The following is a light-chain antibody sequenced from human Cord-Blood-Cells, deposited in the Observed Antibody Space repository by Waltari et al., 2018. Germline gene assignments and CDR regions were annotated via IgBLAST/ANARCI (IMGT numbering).Light chain of an antibody. CDR1: QDISNY. V-gene: IGKV1-33*01. CDR3: QQYDNLPIT. J-gene: IGKJ5*01. Sequence: DIQMTQSPSSLSASVGDRVTITFQASQDISNYLNWYQQKPGKAPKRLIYEASNLETGVPSRFSGSGSGTDFTFTISSLQPEDIATYYCQQYDNLPITFGQGTRLEIK. CDR2: EAS.